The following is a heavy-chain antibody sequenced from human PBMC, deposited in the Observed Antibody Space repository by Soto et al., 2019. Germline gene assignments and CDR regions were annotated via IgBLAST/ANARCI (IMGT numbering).Heavy chain of an antibody. Sequence: CAVSGGSISSSNWWSWVRQPPGKGLEWIGEIYHSGSTNYNPSLKSRVTISVDKSKNQFSLKLSSVTAADTAVYYCARVLAMVPNWFDPRGQGTLVTVPQ. CDR2: IYHSGST. CDR1: GGSISSSNW. CDR3: ARVLAMVPNWFDP. D-gene: IGHD5-18*01. V-gene: IGHV4-4*02. J-gene: IGHJ5*02.